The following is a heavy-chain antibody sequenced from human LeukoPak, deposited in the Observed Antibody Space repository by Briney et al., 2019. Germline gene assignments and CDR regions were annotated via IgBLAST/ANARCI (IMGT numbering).Heavy chain of an antibody. CDR2: ISSGSSTI. Sequence: GGSLRLSCAASGFTFSSYSMNWVRQAPGKGLEWVSYISSGSSTIYYADSVKGRFTISRDNAKNSLYLQMNSLRAEDTAVYYCARDKAGDSSGYYGVEYFQHWGQGTLVTVSS. V-gene: IGHV3-48*01. CDR3: ARDKAGDSSGYYGVEYFQH. J-gene: IGHJ1*01. D-gene: IGHD3-22*01. CDR1: GFTFSSYS.